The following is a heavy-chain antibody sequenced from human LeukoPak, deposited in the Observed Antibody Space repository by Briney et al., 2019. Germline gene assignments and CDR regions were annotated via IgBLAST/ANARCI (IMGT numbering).Heavy chain of an antibody. CDR1: GFTFSSYS. D-gene: IGHD1-1*01. CDR3: AEDQQLEPFHY. Sequence: PGGSLRLSCAASGFTFSSYSMNWVRQAPGKGLGWVSSISSSSSYIYYADSVKGRFTISRDNAKNSLYLQMNSLRAEDTAVYYCAEDQQLEPFHYWGRGTLVTVSS. J-gene: IGHJ4*02. V-gene: IGHV3-21*01. CDR2: ISSSSSYI.